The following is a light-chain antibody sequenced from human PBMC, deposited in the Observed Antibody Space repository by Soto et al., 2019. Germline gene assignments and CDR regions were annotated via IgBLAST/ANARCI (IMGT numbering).Light chain of an antibody. Sequence: DIQMTQSPSSLSASVGDRVTLTCRAGQSISSYLNWYQQKPGKAPKLLIYAASSLQSGVPSRFSGSGSGTDFTLTISSLQPEDFATYYCQQSYSTLPWTFGQGTKVEIK. V-gene: IGKV1-39*01. J-gene: IGKJ1*01. CDR1: QSISSY. CDR3: QQSYSTLPWT. CDR2: AAS.